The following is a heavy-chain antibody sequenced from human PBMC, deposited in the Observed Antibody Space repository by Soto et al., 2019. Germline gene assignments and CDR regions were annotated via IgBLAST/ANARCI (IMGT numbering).Heavy chain of an antibody. Sequence: PGGSLRLSCAASGFTFSSYGMHWVRQAPGKGLEWVAVIWYDGSNKYYADSVKGRFTISRDNSKNTLYLQMNSLRAEDTAVYYCARASYNWNYLGIDYWGQGTLVTVSS. CDR3: ARASYNWNYLGIDY. CDR1: GFTFSSYG. CDR2: IWYDGSNK. J-gene: IGHJ4*02. D-gene: IGHD1-7*01. V-gene: IGHV3-33*01.